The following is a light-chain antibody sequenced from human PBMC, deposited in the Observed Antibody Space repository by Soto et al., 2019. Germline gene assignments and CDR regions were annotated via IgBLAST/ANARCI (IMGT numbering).Light chain of an antibody. CDR3: QQYNNWPLT. J-gene: IGKJ1*01. CDR1: QSVSSN. V-gene: IGKV3-15*01. CDR2: AAS. Sequence: EIVMMQSPATLSVSPGERATLSCRASQSVSSNLAWYQQKPGQAPRLLFYAASTRATGVPARFSGSGSGTDFTLTIGSLQSEDFAVYYCQQYNNWPLTFGQGTKVEIK.